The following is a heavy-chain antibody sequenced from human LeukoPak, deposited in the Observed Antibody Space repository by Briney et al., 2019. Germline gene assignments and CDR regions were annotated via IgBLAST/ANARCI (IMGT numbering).Heavy chain of an antibody. J-gene: IGHJ4*02. V-gene: IGHV1-2*02. CDR2: INPNSGGT. D-gene: IGHD2-2*01. CDR1: GYTLTELS. CDR3: AREYRRDIVVVPAAMGY. Sequence: ASVKVSCKVSGYTLTELSMHWVRQAPGQGLEWMGWINPNSGGTNYAQKFQGRVTMTRDTSISTAYMELSRLRSDDTAVYYCAREYRRDIVVVPAAMGYWGQGTLVTVSS.